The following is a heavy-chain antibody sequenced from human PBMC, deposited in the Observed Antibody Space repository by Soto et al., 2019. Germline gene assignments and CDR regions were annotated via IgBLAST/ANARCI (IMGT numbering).Heavy chain of an antibody. D-gene: IGHD3-16*01. CDR2: IYYSGNT. Sequence: KTSETLSLTCTVSGGSTSSDNYWSWIRQPPGKGLEWIGHIYYSGNTDYNPSLKSRLAISIDTSKNQFSLKLSSVTAADTAVYFCAREGGESSDGLYYFDSWGQGCLVTVSS. CDR3: AREGGESSDGLYYFDS. CDR1: GGSTSSDNY. J-gene: IGHJ4*02. V-gene: IGHV4-30-4*01.